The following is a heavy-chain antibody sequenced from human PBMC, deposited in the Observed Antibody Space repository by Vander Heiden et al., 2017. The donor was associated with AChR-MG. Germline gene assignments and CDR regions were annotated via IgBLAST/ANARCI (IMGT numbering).Heavy chain of an antibody. CDR3: ARDLYYGKYYFDY. J-gene: IGHJ4*02. CDR2: IYSGGST. D-gene: IGHD3-22*01. Sequence: EVQLVEPGGGLIQPGGSLRLSCAASGFTVSSNYMSWVRQAPGKGLEWVSVIYSGGSTYYADSVKGRFTISRDNSKNTLYLQMNSLRAEDTAVYYCARDLYYGKYYFDYWGQGTLVTVSS. CDR1: GFTVSSNY. V-gene: IGHV3-53*01.